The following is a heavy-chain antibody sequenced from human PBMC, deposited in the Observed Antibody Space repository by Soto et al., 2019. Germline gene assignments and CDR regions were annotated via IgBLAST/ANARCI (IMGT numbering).Heavy chain of an antibody. V-gene: IGHV3-30*01. CDR1: GFTFSSYA. CDR2: ISYDGSNK. J-gene: IGHJ4*02. D-gene: IGHD3-10*01. CDR3: ARDLYGSGSWVNY. Sequence: QVQLVESGGGVVQPGRSLRLSCAASGFTFSSYAMHWVRQAPGKGLEWVAVISYDGSNKYYADSVKGRFTISRDNSKNTLYLQMNSLRAEDTAVYFCARDLYGSGSWVNYWGQGTLVTVSS.